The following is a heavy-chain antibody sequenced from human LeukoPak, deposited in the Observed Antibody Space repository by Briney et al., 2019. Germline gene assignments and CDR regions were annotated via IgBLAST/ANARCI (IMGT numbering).Heavy chain of an antibody. CDR1: GGSISSYY. J-gene: IGHJ6*02. D-gene: IGHD3-10*01. CDR3: ARAPSETYYYGSGSPYYYYYSMDV. Sequence: SETLSLTCTVSGGSISSYYWSWIRQPAGKGLEWIGRIYTSGSTNYNPSLKSRVTMSVDTSKNQFSLKLSSVTAADTAVYYCARAPSETYYYGSGSPYYYYYSMDVWGQGTTVTVSS. V-gene: IGHV4-4*07. CDR2: IYTSGST.